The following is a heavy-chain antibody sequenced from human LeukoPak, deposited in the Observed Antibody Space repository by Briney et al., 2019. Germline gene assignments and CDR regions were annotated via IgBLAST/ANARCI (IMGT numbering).Heavy chain of an antibody. Sequence: ASVKVSCKASGYTFTSYGISWVRQAPGQGLEWMGWISAYNGNTNYAQKLQGRVTMTTDTSTSTAYMELRSLRSDDTAVYYCARSEYYYDSSGRDYWGQGTLVTVSS. CDR2: ISAYNGNT. V-gene: IGHV1-18*01. J-gene: IGHJ4*02. CDR3: ARSEYYYDSSGRDY. CDR1: GYTFTSYG. D-gene: IGHD3-22*01.